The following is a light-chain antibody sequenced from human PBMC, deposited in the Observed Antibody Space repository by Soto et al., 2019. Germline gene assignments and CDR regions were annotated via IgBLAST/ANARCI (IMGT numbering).Light chain of an antibody. CDR1: QSISTY. J-gene: IGKJ1*01. CDR2: DAS. Sequence: EIVLTQSPATLSLSPGERVTLFCQASQSISTYLAWYQQKPGQAPRLLIYDASNRATGIPSRFSGSGSGTDFTLTISSLELEDFAVYYCQQRSNWPPWTFGQGTKVDIK. V-gene: IGKV3-11*01. CDR3: QQRSNWPPWT.